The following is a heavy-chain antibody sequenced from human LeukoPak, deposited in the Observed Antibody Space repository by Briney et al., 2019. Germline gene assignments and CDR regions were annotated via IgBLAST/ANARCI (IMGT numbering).Heavy chain of an antibody. CDR1: GYTLISYA. V-gene: IGHV7-4-1*02. CDR2: INTDTGNP. D-gene: IGHD2-8*01. CDR3: ARGQLYCTNGVCYRYHFDY. Sequence: ASVKVSCKASGYTLISYAMNWVRQAPGQGLEWMGWINTDTGNPTYAQGFAGRFVFSLDTSVSTAYLQISSLKAGDTAVYYCARGQLYCTNGVCYRYHFDYWGQGTLVTVSS. J-gene: IGHJ4*02.